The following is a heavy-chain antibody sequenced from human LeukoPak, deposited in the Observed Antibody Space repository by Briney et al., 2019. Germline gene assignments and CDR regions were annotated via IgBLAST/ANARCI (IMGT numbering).Heavy chain of an antibody. J-gene: IGHJ4*02. CDR1: GFTFRAYS. D-gene: IGHD3-10*01. CDR2: ISSSSNTI. V-gene: IGHV3-48*02. CDR3: ARGDGWFGELLNFDN. Sequence: GGSLRLSCAASGFTFRAYSMNWVRQAPGKGRGWVSYISSSSNTIYYADSVKGRFTISRDNAENSLYLQMNSLRDEDTAVYYCARGDGWFGELLNFDNWGQGTLVTVSS.